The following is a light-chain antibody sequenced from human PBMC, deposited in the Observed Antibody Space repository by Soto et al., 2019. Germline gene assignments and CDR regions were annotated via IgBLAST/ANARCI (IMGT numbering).Light chain of an antibody. Sequence: AIQITHSPSSLSASLIDRVTITFRASQGIGSDLAWYQQKPGKAPKLLIYDASKLENGVPSRFSGSGSGTDFTLTISSLQPGDFATYYCLQDYNFPRTFGQGTKVDIK. V-gene: IGKV1-6*02. CDR1: QGIGSD. CDR3: LQDYNFPRT. CDR2: DAS. J-gene: IGKJ1*01.